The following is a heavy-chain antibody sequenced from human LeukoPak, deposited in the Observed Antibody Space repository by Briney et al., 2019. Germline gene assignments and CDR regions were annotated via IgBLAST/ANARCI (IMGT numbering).Heavy chain of an antibody. V-gene: IGHV4-39*07. CDR2: IYYSGST. Sequence: SETLSLTCTVSGGPISSSSYYWGWIRQPPGKGLEWIGSIYYSGSTYYNPSLKSRVTISVDTSKNQFSLKLSSVTAADTAVYYCARELVSRMVRGVMEDVWGQGTTVTVSS. D-gene: IGHD3-10*01. J-gene: IGHJ6*02. CDR1: GGPISSSSYY. CDR3: ARELVSRMVRGVMEDV.